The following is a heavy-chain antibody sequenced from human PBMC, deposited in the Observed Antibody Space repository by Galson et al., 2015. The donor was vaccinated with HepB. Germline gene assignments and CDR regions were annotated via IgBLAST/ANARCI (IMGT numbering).Heavy chain of an antibody. J-gene: IGHJ2*01. Sequence: QSGAEVKKPGESLRISCKGSGYSFTSYWISWVRQMPGKGLEWMGRIDPSDSYTNYSPSFQGHVTISADKSISTAYLQWSSLKASDTAMYYCARRSGVIAAALWYFDLWGRGTLVTVSS. D-gene: IGHD6-13*01. CDR1: GYSFTSYW. CDR3: ARRSGVIAAALWYFDL. CDR2: IDPSDSYT. V-gene: IGHV5-10-1*01.